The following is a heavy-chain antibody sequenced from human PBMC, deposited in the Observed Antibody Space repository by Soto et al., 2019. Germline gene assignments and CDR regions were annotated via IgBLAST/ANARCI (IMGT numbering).Heavy chain of an antibody. Sequence: GGSLRLSCAASGFTFSSYSMNWVRQAPGKGLEWVSSISSSSSYIYYADSVKGRFTISRDNAKNSLYLQMNSLRAEDTAVYYCARMDGYCISTSCYAGRHYYYGMDVWGQGTTVTVSS. J-gene: IGHJ6*02. D-gene: IGHD2-2*03. CDR3: ARMDGYCISTSCYAGRHYYYGMDV. CDR1: GFTFSSYS. V-gene: IGHV3-21*01. CDR2: ISSSSSYI.